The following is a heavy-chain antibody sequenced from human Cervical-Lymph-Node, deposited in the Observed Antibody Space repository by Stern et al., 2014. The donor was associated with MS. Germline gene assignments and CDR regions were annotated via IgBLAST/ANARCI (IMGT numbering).Heavy chain of an antibody. V-gene: IGHV5-51*01. CDR1: GYSFSNYW. J-gene: IGHJ6*02. CDR2: MYPGDSDT. CDR3: ARRGVRASDGLDV. Sequence: EVQLVESGAEVKKPGESLKISCKGFGYSFSNYWIGWVRQMPGKGLEWMGFMYPGDSDTRYSPSFQGQVTISADRSINTAYLQWSTLKASDTAMYYCARRGVRASDGLDVWGQGTTVTVSS. D-gene: IGHD2-8*02.